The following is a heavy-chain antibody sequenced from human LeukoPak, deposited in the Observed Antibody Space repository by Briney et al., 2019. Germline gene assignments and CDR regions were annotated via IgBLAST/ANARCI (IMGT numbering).Heavy chain of an antibody. Sequence: GGSLRLSCAASGFTFRAYWMRWLRQAPGKGLELLPNIKEDGTRKNHVDSVKCRFTISRDNDKNSLYLQMNGQRDEDTAVYYCAREIPQQLVAMDVWGQGTTVTVSS. V-gene: IGHV3-7*04. D-gene: IGHD6-13*01. CDR1: GFTFRAYW. J-gene: IGHJ6*02. CDR2: IKEDGTRK. CDR3: AREIPQQLVAMDV.